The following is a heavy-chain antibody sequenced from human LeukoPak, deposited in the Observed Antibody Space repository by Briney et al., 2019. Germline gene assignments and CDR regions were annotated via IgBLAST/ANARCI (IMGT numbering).Heavy chain of an antibody. Sequence: ASVKVSCKASGYTFTSYGISWVRQAPGQGLEWMGWISVYNGITKYAEKLQGRVTMTTDTSTNTAYMELRSLRSDDTAVYYCAGSLGYCTSNVCYLKYWGQGTLVTVSS. J-gene: IGHJ4*02. D-gene: IGHD2-8*01. CDR3: AGSLGYCTSNVCYLKY. V-gene: IGHV1-18*01. CDR2: ISVYNGIT. CDR1: GYTFTSYG.